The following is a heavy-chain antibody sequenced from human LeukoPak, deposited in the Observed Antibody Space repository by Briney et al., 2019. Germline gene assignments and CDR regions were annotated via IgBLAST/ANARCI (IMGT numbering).Heavy chain of an antibody. J-gene: IGHJ6*03. D-gene: IGHD3-22*01. CDR1: GFTFSDYY. CDR3: ARVGRNYYDSSGYNYYYYYYMDV. CDR2: ISSSGSTI. Sequence: PGGSLRLSCAASGFTFSDYYMSWIRQAPGKGLEWVSYISSSGSTIYYADSVKGRFTISRDNAKNSLYLQMNSLRAEDTAVYYCARVGRNYYDSSGYNYYYYYYMDVWGKGTTVTVSS. V-gene: IGHV3-11*01.